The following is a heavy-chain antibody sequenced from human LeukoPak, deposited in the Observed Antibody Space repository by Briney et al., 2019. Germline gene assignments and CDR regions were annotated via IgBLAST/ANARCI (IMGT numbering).Heavy chain of an antibody. V-gene: IGHV1-69*04. D-gene: IGHD5-12*01. CDR3: ARPQNSGWHYFDY. CDR1: GGASTEHA. J-gene: IGHJ4*02. Sequence: GASVKVSCKASGGASTEHAITWLRQAPGQGLEWMGRIIPILGKTYYAHNFRGRVTITADKSTSTVYMEVSSLRSEDTAMYYCARPQNSGWHYFDYWGLGTQVTVSS. CDR2: IIPILGKT.